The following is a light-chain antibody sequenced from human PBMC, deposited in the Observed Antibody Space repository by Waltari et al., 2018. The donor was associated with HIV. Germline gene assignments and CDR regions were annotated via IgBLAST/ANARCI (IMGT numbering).Light chain of an antibody. CDR3: AAWDDSLL. Sequence: QSVLTQPPSASGTPGQRVTISCSGSSSNIGSKYVYWYQQLPGTAPKLLISRNNQRPSGVPDRFSGSKSGTSASLVISGVRSEDEADYYCAAWDDSLLFGGGTKLTVL. J-gene: IGLJ2*01. CDR1: SSNIGSKY. V-gene: IGLV1-47*01. CDR2: RNN.